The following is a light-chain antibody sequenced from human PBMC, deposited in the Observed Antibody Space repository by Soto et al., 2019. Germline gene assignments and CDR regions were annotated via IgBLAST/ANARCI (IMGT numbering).Light chain of an antibody. J-gene: IGLJ2*01. CDR3: AAWDDSLHGPV. Sequence: QSVLTQPPSASGTPGQRVTISCSCSSSNIGSNPVNWYQQLPGTAPKLLIYTNNQRPSGVPDRFSGSKSGTSASLAISGLQSEDEADYYCAAWDDSLHGPVFGGGTKLTVL. CDR2: TNN. V-gene: IGLV1-44*01. CDR1: SSNIGSNP.